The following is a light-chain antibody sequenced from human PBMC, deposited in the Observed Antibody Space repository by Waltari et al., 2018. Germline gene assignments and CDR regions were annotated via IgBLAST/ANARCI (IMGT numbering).Light chain of an antibody. CDR3: QVWDSSAVV. CDR2: RDS. J-gene: IGLJ2*01. CDR1: NIGTTN. Sequence: SFALTQPLSLSVALGQTASVTCAGANIGTTNVHWYQQKPGQAPVLVIYRDSNRPSGIPERISGSNSGNTATLTIGRAQAGDEADYFCQVWDSSAVVFGGGTKLTVL. V-gene: IGLV3-9*01.